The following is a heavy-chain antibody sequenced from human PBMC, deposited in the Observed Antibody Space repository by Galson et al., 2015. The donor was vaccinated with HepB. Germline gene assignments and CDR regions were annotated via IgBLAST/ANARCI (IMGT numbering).Heavy chain of an antibody. D-gene: IGHD3-9*01. CDR1: GYTLSELS. V-gene: IGHV1-24*01. CDR3: ATRGGYDILTGSSSDGMDV. CDR2: FDPEDGET. Sequence: SVKVSCKVSGYTLSELSMHWVRQVPGKGLEWMGGFDPEDGETIYAQKFQGRVTMTEDTSTDTAYMELSSLRSEDTAVYYCATRGGYDILTGSSSDGMDVWGKGTTVTVSS. J-gene: IGHJ6*04.